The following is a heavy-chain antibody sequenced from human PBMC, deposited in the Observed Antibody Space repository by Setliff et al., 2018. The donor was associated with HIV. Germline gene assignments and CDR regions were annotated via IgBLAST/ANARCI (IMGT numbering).Heavy chain of an antibody. Sequence: PGGSLRLSCAVSGFTVSSNYMSWVRQAPGKGLEWVSVVYSAGNTYYADSVKGRFTVSRDESENTMYLQMRSLRGDDTAVYFCARGYSYAYRIDYWGQGTMVTVSS. CDR1: GFTVSSNY. CDR2: VYSAGNT. V-gene: IGHV3-53*01. D-gene: IGHD3-16*01. CDR3: ARGYSYAYRIDY. J-gene: IGHJ4*03.